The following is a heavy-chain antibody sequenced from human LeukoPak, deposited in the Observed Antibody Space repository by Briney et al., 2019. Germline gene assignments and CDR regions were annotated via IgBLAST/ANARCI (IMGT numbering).Heavy chain of an antibody. CDR3: ATLLWFGELLAFDY. J-gene: IGHJ4*02. CDR1: GYTFIGYY. V-gene: IGHV1-2*02. CDR2: INPNSGGT. D-gene: IGHD3-10*01. Sequence: GASVKVSCKASGYTFIGYYMHWVRHAPGQGLEWMGWINPNSGGTNFAQKFQGRVTMTRHTSISTAYMELSRLRSDDTAVYYCATLLWFGELLAFDYWGQGTLVTVSS.